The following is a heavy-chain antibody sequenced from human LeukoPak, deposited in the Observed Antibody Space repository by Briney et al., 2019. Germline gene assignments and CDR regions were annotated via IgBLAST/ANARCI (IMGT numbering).Heavy chain of an antibody. CDR3: ARGAHSSVWEYFFYYMDV. CDR1: GFTFSTYW. V-gene: IGHV3-7*04. CDR2: IKHDGSEK. D-gene: IGHD5/OR15-5a*01. J-gene: IGHJ6*03. Sequence: GGPLRLSCAVSGFTFSTYWMSWVRQAPGKGLEWVANIKHDGSEKYSVDSAKGRFTISRDNAKNSLYLQMNSLRAEDTAVYYCARGAHSSVWEYFFYYMDVWGKGTTVIVSS.